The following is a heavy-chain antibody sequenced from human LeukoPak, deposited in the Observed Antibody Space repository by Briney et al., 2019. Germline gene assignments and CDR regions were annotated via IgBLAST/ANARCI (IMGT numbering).Heavy chain of an antibody. CDR3: ARDPLMITFGGVIVTQLDY. Sequence: GRSLRLSCAAYGFTFSSYGLHWVRQAPGKGLEWVAVISYDGSNKYYADSVKGRFTISRDNSKNTLYLQMNSLRAEDTAVYYCARDPLMITFGGVIVTQLDYWGQGTLVTVSS. CDR1: GFTFSSYG. CDR2: ISYDGSNK. J-gene: IGHJ4*02. D-gene: IGHD3-16*02. V-gene: IGHV3-30*03.